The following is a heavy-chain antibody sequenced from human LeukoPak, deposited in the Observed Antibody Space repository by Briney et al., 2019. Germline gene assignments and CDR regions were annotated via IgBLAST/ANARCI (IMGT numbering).Heavy chain of an antibody. CDR2: IWNDGNNK. CDR3: AKSSSYDILTGLYNWFDP. CDR1: GFIFSNYG. V-gene: IGHV3-33*06. Sequence: GGSLRLSCAASGFIFSNYGMHWVRQAPGKGLEWVAAIWNDGNNKDYADSVKGRFTISRDNSKNTLYLQMNSLRAEDTAVYYCAKSSSYDILTGLYNWFDPWGQGTLVTVSS. J-gene: IGHJ5*02. D-gene: IGHD3-9*01.